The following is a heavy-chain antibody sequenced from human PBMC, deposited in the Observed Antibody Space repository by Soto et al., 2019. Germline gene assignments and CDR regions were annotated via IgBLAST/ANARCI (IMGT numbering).Heavy chain of an antibody. V-gene: IGHV3-23*01. Sequence: EVQLLESGGDLEQPGGSLRLSCAASGFTFRSFAMTWVRQAPGKGLEWVSGIGGSGDSTYYADSVKGRFTISRDNSKNTLYLQMSSLRVEDTAVYYCAKIGPYFDSWGQGTLVRVSS. CDR1: GFTFRSFA. CDR2: IGGSGDST. CDR3: AKIGPYFDS. J-gene: IGHJ4*02.